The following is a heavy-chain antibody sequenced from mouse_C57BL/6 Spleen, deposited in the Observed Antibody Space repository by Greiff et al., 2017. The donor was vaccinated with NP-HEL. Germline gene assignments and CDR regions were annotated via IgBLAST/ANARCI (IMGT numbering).Heavy chain of an antibody. CDR1: GFTFSSYA. J-gene: IGHJ3*01. CDR3: TREGYARAWFAY. D-gene: IGHD2-10*02. CDR2: ISSGGDYI. V-gene: IGHV5-9-1*02. Sequence: EVKVVESGEGLVKPGGSLKLSCAASGFTFSSYAMSWVRQTPEKRLEWVAYISSGGDYIYYADTVKGRFTISRDNARNTLYLQMSSLKSEDTAMYYCTREGYARAWFAYWGQGTLVTVSA.